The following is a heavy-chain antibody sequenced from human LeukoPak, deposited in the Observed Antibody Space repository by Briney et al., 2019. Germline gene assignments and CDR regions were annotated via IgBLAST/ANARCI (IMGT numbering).Heavy chain of an antibody. J-gene: IGHJ4*02. CDR2: IRSKAYGGTT. CDR1: GFTFGDYA. D-gene: IGHD3-9*01. CDR3: TREAYYDILTGSTLFDY. V-gene: IGHV3-49*04. Sequence: GGSLRLSCTASGFTFGDYAMSWVRQAPGKGLEWVGFIRSKAYGGTTEYAASVKGRFTISRDDSKSIAYLQMNSLKTEDTAVYYCTREAYYDILTGSTLFDYWGQGTLVTVSS.